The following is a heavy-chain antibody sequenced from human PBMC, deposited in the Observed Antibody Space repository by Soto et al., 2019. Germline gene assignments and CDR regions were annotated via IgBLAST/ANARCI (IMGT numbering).Heavy chain of an antibody. CDR2: IYHSGST. V-gene: IGHV4-4*02. CDR1: GGSISSSNW. CDR3: ARVREDPRLKSYYYCMDV. J-gene: IGHJ6*02. Sequence: KPSETLSLTCAVSGGSISSSNWWSWVRQPPGKGLEWLGEIYHSGSTNYNPSLKSRVTISVDKSKNQFSLKLSSVTAADTAVYYCARVREDPRLKSYYYCMDVWGQGTTVTVSS. D-gene: IGHD2-15*01.